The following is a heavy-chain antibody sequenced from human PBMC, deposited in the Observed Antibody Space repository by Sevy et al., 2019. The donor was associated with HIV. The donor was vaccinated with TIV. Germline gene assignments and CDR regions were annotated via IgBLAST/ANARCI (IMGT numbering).Heavy chain of an antibody. V-gene: IGHV1-2*06. CDR2: INPNSGGT. J-gene: IGHJ4*02. CDR3: ARDVFSSSWSYNYYFDY. Sequence: ASVKVSCKASGYTFTGYYMHWVRQAPGQGLEWMGRINPNSGGTNYAQKFQGRVTMTRDTSISTAYMELSRLRSDDTAVYYCARDVFSSSWSYNYYFDYWGQGTLVTVSS. CDR1: GYTFTGYY. D-gene: IGHD6-13*01.